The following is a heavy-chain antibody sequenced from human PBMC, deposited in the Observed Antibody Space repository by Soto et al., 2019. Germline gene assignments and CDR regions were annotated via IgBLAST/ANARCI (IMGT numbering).Heavy chain of an antibody. CDR1: GYSMRIGGYY. Sequence: QVQLQESGPGLVKPSQTLSLTCSVSGYSMRIGGYYWSWIRQLPGKGLEWIGYIYYSGSTNYNPYVKSRVTXSXXXSXXHFSLRLSSVTAADTAVYYCARGKGSGRARDWFDTWGQGTRVTVSS. V-gene: IGHV4-31*03. D-gene: IGHD3-10*01. CDR3: ARGKGSGRARDWFDT. CDR2: IYYSGST. J-gene: IGHJ5*02.